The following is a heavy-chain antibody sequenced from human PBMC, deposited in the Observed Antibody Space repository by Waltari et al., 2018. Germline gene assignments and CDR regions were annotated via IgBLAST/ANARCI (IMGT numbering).Heavy chain of an antibody. J-gene: IGHJ4*02. CDR3: ATALGGYFDY. CDR1: GGSLSSYY. CDR2: IYYSGST. V-gene: IGHV4-59*01. Sequence: QVQLQESGPGLVKPSETLSLTCTFSGGSLSSYYWSWIRQPPGKGLEWIGYIYYSGSTNYNPSLKSRVTISVDTSKNQFSLKLSSVTAADTAVYYCATALGGYFDYWGQGTLVTVSS. D-gene: IGHD3-16*01.